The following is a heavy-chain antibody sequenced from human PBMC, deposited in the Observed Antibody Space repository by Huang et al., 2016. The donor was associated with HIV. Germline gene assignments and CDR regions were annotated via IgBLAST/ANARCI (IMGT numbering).Heavy chain of an antibody. J-gene: IGHJ4*02. D-gene: IGHD6-6*01. V-gene: IGHV1-8*01. Sequence: QVQLVQSGAEVRKPGASVKVSCGASGYSFASYDINWVRQATGQGLEWMGWMNPNSCNTGYAQKFQGRVTMTRNTAISTAYMELSSLRSEDTAKYFCVRGWYIAALPYFDYWGQGTLVTVSS. CDR1: GYSFASYD. CDR2: MNPNSCNT. CDR3: VRGWYIAALPYFDY.